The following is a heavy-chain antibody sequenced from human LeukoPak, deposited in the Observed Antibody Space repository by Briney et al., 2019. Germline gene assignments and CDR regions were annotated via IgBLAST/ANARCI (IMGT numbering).Heavy chain of an antibody. V-gene: IGHV3-33*01. CDR3: GIEISGFPDY. CDR2: TWYDGSNK. D-gene: IGHD6-19*01. Sequence: GGSLRLSCAASGFTFSSYGMHWVRQAPGKGLEWVAVTWYDGSNKYYADSVKGRFTISRDNSKNTLYLQMNSLRAEDTAVYYCGIEISGFPDYWGQGTLVTVSS. J-gene: IGHJ4*02. CDR1: GFTFSSYG.